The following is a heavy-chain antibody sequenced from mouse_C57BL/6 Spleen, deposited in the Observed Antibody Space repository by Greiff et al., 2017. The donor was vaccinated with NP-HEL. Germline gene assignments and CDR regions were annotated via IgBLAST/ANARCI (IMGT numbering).Heavy chain of an antibody. V-gene: IGHV1-76*01. Sequence: QVQLQQSGAELVRPGASVKLSCKASGYTFTDYYINWVKQRPGQGLEWIARIYPGSGNTYYNEKFKGKATLTAEKSSSTAYMQLSSLTSEDSAVYFCARSVTGTGDGYFDYWGQGTTLTVSS. CDR1: GYTFTDYY. CDR2: IYPGSGNT. D-gene: IGHD4-1*01. J-gene: IGHJ2*01. CDR3: ARSVTGTGDGYFDY.